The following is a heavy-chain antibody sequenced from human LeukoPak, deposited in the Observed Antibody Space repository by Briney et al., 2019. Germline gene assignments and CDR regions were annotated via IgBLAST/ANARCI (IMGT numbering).Heavy chain of an antibody. CDR3: ARLISGSYYYYFYYYVDV. D-gene: IGHD1-26*01. CDR2: VSYSGTT. CDR1: GGSISSGTYY. Sequence: PSETLSLTCTVSGGSISSGTYYWGWIRQPPGKGLEWIGTVSYSGTTYYNPSLKSRVTMSVDTSKKEFSLRLTSVTAADTAVYYCARLISGSYYYYFYYYVDVWGKGTTVTVSS. V-gene: IGHV4-39*01. J-gene: IGHJ6*03.